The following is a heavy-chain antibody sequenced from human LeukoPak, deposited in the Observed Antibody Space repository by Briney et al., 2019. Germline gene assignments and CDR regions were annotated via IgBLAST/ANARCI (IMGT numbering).Heavy chain of an antibody. D-gene: IGHD1-26*01. CDR3: ASGSYPVNYFDY. Sequence: ASVKLSCKASGYTFTSYGISWVRQAPGQGLEWMGWISAYNGNTNYAQKLQGRVTMTTDTSTSTAYMELRSLRSDETAVYYCASGSYPVNYFDYWGQGTLVTVSS. V-gene: IGHV1-18*01. CDR2: ISAYNGNT. J-gene: IGHJ4*02. CDR1: GYTFTSYG.